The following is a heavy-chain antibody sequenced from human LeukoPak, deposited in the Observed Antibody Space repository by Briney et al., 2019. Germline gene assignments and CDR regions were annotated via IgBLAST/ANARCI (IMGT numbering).Heavy chain of an antibody. CDR2: IYYSGST. CDR1: GFTFSSYSMN. D-gene: IGHD6-19*01. CDR3: ARADSSGWYGGFDY. J-gene: IGHJ4*02. V-gene: IGHV4-39*01. Sequence: PGGSLRLSCAASGFTFSSYSMNWVRQPPGKGLEWVGSIYYSGSTYYNPSLKSRVTISVDTSKNQFSLKLSSVTAADTAVYYCARADSSGWYGGFDYWGQGTLVTVSS.